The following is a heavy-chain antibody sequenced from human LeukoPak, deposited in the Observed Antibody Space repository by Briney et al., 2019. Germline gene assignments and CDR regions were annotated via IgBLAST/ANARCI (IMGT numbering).Heavy chain of an antibody. V-gene: IGHV4-4*07. CDR2: IYTDGAI. D-gene: IGHD6-13*01. J-gene: IGHJ4*02. Sequence: SETLSLTCTLSGGSISTYYWSWIRQPAGKGLEWIGRIYTDGAIYYNPSLKSRVTMSIDTSNNQFSLRLTSVTAADTAVYYCARERYSSGWSLLYYFDYWGQGILVTVSS. CDR1: GGSISTYY. CDR3: ARERYSSGWSLLYYFDY.